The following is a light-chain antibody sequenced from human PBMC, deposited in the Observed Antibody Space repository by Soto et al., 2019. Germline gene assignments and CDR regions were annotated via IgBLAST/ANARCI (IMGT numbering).Light chain of an antibody. Sequence: LTQPASVSGSPGQSITISCTGTSSDVGGYNDVSWYQQHPGKAPKLMIYEVTNRPSGVSNRFSGSKSGNTASLTISGLRAEDEADYYCSSYTSSTTLYVFGTGTKGTVL. CDR2: EVT. CDR1: SSDVGGYND. CDR3: SSYTSSTTLYV. V-gene: IGLV2-14*01. J-gene: IGLJ1*01.